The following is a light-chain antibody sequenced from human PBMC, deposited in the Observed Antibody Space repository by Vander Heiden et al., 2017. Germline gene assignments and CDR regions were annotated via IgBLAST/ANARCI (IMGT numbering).Light chain of an antibody. CDR3: RQNHNLPPT. Sequence: DIKTTQSLFPLYEPMGIRVTITCRASQGIRNDLGWCQQRPGKAPKCLISAASSLHSGVPSRFSGSGSGTEFTLTISGLQSEEFATYYCRQNHNLPPTFGGGTNVEIK. J-gene: IGKJ4*01. V-gene: IGKV1-17*01. CDR2: AAS. CDR1: QGIRND.